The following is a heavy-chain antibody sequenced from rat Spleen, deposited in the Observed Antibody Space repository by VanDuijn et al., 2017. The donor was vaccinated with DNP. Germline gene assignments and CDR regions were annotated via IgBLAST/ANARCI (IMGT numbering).Heavy chain of an antibody. CDR1: GFTFSDYY. CDR2: ISYDGGSS. CDR3: ARPHYGGYRIGYFDY. V-gene: IGHV5-22*01. J-gene: IGHJ2*01. D-gene: IGHD1-11*01. Sequence: EVQVVESGGGLVQPGRSLKLSCAASGFTFSDYYMAWVRQAPTKGLELVAYISYDGGSSYYGDSVKGRFTISRDNAKSTLYLQMNSLRSEDMATYYCARPHYGGYRIGYFDYWGQGVMVTVSS.